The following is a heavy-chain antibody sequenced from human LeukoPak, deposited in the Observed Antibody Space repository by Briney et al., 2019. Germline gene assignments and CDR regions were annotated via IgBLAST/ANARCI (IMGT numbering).Heavy chain of an antibody. CDR2: TYYRSKWYN. CDR3: ARFLAEIAYDYVWGSPASPGFDY. V-gene: IGHV6-1*01. J-gene: IGHJ4*02. D-gene: IGHD3-16*01. CDR1: GDSVSSNSAA. Sequence: SQTLSLTCAISGDSVSSNSAAWNWIRQSPSRGLEWLGRTYYRSKWYNDYAVSVKSRITINPDTSKNQFSLKLSSVTAADTAVYYCARFLAEIAYDYVWGSPASPGFDYWGQGTLVTVSS.